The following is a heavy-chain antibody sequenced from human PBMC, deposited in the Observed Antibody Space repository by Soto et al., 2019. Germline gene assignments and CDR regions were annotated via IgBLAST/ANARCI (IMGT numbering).Heavy chain of an antibody. CDR3: VKGSSSGRPYSFDY. CDR1: GFSFSNYA. CDR2: ISGSGGST. D-gene: IGHD6-25*01. J-gene: IGHJ4*02. Sequence: EVQLLESGGGLVQPGGSLRLSCAASGFSFSNYAMSWVRQTPGKGLEWVSAISGSGGSTYYADSVKGRFTISRDNSKYTLYLQMNTLGAEDTAVFYCVKGSSSGRPYSFDYWGQGTLVTVSS. V-gene: IGHV3-23*01.